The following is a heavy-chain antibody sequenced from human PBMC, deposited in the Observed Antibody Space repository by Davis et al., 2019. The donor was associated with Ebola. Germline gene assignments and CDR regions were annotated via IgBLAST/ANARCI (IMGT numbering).Heavy chain of an antibody. CDR1: GFTVSSNY. V-gene: IGHV3-53*01. J-gene: IGHJ4*02. CDR3: ARTYSSSWYDY. CDR2: IYSGGST. Sequence: GESLKISCAASGFTVSSNYMSWVRQAPGKGLEWVSVIYSGGSTYYADSVKGRFTISRDNSKNTLYLQMNSLRAEDTAVYYCARTYSSSWYDYWGQGTLVTVSS. D-gene: IGHD6-13*01.